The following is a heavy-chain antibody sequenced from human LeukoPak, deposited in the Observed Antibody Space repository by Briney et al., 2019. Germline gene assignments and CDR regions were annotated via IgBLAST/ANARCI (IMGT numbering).Heavy chain of an antibody. Sequence: GGSLRLSCAASGFPFSSYAMSWVRQAPGKGLEWVSTISGSGGGTYYADSVKGRFTISRDNSKNTLYLQVNSLRAEDTAVYYCAKDTYSSSSVTLDYWGQGTLVTVSS. CDR1: GFPFSSYA. J-gene: IGHJ4*02. D-gene: IGHD6-13*01. CDR3: AKDTYSSSSVTLDY. V-gene: IGHV3-23*01. CDR2: ISGSGGGT.